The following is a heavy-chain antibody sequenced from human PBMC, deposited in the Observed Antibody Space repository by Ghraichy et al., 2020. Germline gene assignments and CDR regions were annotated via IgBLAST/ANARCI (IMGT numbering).Heavy chain of an antibody. D-gene: IGHD3-16*01. Sequence: ASVKVSCKTGRSNFCDSDPQWERVCGHGLEWQRRINPNSGATDYAQKFQGRVTLTRDSSITTAYMELRGLRSDDTAVYYCTRKVMPEGSFDYWGQGTLVSVSS. V-gene: IGHV1-2*06. J-gene: IGHJ4*02. CDR3: TRKVMPEGSFDY. CDR1: RSNFCDSD. CDR2: INPNSGAT.